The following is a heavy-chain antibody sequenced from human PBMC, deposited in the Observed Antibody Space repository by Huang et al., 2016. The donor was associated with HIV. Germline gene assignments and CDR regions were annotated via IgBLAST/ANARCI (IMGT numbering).Heavy chain of an antibody. CDR2: VYQSGST. D-gene: IGHD6-13*01. CDR3: ASQHIGAAATWF. Sequence: QLQESGPGQVKPSETLSLTCTVSGDFISSTNYYWGWIRQSPGKGLECVGSVYQSGSTNYNPSLKSRVTLSVDTSRNQFSLRLNSVTAADTAVYYCASQHIGAAATWFWGRGTQVAVSS. CDR1: GDFISSTNYY. V-gene: IGHV4-39*01. J-gene: IGHJ4*02.